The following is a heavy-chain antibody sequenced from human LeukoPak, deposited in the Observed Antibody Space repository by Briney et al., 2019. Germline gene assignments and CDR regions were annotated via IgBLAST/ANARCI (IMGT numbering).Heavy chain of an antibody. CDR1: GYSISSGYY. D-gene: IGHD6-19*01. V-gene: IGHV4-38-2*02. Sequence: SETLSLTCTVSGYSISSGYYWGWIRQPPGKGLEWIGSIYHSGSTYYNPSLKSRVTISVDTSKNQFSLKLSSVTAADTAVYYCARFISGAFDIWGQGTMVTVSS. J-gene: IGHJ3*02. CDR2: IYHSGST. CDR3: ARFISGAFDI.